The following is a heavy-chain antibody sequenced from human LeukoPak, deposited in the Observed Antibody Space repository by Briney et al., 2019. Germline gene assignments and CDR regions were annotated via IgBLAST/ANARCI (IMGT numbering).Heavy chain of an antibody. CDR2: IYHSGST. D-gene: IGHD3-22*01. CDR1: GVSISTYY. CDR3: ARSSEGRYYYDSSGFSYYYYYMDV. Sequence: SETLSLTCTVSGVSISTYYWSWIRQPPGKGLEWIGYIYHSGSTNYNPSLKSRVTISVDTSQNQFYLELSSVTAADTAVYYCARSSEGRYYYDSSGFSYYYYYMDVWGKGTTVTISS. V-gene: IGHV4-59*01. J-gene: IGHJ6*03.